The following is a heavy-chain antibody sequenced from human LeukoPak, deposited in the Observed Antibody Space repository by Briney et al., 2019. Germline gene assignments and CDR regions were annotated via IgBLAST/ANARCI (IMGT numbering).Heavy chain of an antibody. CDR3: ARGGGLDV. V-gene: IGHV3-74*01. CDR1: GFTFSSSW. J-gene: IGHJ6*02. CDR2: IKTDGSTT. D-gene: IGHD3-16*01. Sequence: GGSLRLSCAVSGFTFSSSWMHWVRQAPGKGLVWVSHIKTDGSTTAYADSVKGRFTISRDNAKNTLYLQMNSLRAEDTAVYFCARGGGLDVWGQGATVTVSS.